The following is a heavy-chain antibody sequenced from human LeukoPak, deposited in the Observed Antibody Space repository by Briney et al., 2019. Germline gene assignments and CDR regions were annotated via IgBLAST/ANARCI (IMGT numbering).Heavy chain of an antibody. CDR3: ARDVASDISCYTD. J-gene: IGHJ4*02. D-gene: IGHD2-2*02. CDR2: ISSSGTYI. Sequence: PGGSLRLSCAASGFTFSTNSMNWVRQAPGKGLEWVASISSSGTYIYYPESLRGRFTVSRDNAKNSVYLQMNSLRAEDTAVYYCARDVASDISCYTDWGQGTLVTVSS. CDR1: GFTFSTNS. V-gene: IGHV3-21*01.